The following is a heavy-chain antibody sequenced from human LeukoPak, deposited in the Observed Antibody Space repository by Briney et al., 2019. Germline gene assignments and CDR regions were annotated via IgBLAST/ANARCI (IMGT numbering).Heavy chain of an antibody. CDR3: ARDFLYCSSTSCRYYYYYMDV. CDR1: GFTFSSYA. D-gene: IGHD2-2*01. J-gene: IGHJ6*03. CDR2: ISYDGSNK. V-gene: IGHV3-30-3*01. Sequence: GGSLRLSCAASGFTFSSYAMHWVRQAPGKGLEWVAVISYDGSNKYYADSVKGRFTISRDNSKNTLYLQMNSLRAEDTAVYYCARDFLYCSSTSCRYYYYYMDVWGKGTTVTVSS.